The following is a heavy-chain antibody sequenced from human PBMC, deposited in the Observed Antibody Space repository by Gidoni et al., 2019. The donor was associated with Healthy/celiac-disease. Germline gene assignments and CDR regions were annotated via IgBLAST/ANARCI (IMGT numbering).Heavy chain of an antibody. V-gene: IGHV4-31*03. CDR3: ARVILFGGYNYVDY. D-gene: IGHD5-12*01. Sequence: QVQLQESGPGLVKPSQPLSLTCTVSGGSISSGGYYWSWIRQHPGKGLEWIGYIYYSGSTYYNPSLKSRVTISVDTSKNQFSLKLSSVTAADTAVYYCARVILFGGYNYVDYWGQGALVTVSS. CDR1: GGSISSGGYY. J-gene: IGHJ4*02. CDR2: IYYSGST.